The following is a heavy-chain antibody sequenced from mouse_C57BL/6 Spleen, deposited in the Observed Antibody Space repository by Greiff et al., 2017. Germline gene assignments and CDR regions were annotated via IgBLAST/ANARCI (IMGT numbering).Heavy chain of an antibody. Sequence: EVKLVESGGGLVKPGGSLKLSCAASGFTFSSYAMSWVRQTPEKRLEWVATISDGGSYTYYPDNVKGRFTISRDNAKNNLYLQMSHLKSEDTAMYYCARDNWYFDYWGQGTTLTVSS. J-gene: IGHJ2*01. CDR2: ISDGGSYT. D-gene: IGHD4-1*01. V-gene: IGHV5-4*01. CDR1: GFTFSSYA. CDR3: ARDNWYFDY.